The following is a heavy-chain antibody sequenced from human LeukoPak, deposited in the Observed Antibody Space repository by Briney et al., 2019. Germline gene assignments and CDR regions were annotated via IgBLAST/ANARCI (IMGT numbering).Heavy chain of an antibody. CDR2: IYHSGST. V-gene: IGHV4-30-2*01. Sequence: SETLSLTCAVSGGSISSGGYSWSWIRQPPGKGLEWIGYIYHSGSTYYNPFLKSRVTISVDRSKNQFSLKLSSVTAADTAVYYCARGRGSSSEFDYWGQGTLVTVSS. CDR3: ARGRGSSSEFDY. J-gene: IGHJ4*02. CDR1: GGSISSGGYS. D-gene: IGHD6-6*01.